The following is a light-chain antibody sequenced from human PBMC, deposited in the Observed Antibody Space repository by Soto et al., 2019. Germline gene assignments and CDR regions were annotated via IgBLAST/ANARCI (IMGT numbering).Light chain of an antibody. CDR1: QSVSDNY. CDR3: QQYDISRSSFT. Sequence: EIVLTQSPGTLSLSPGERATLSCRASQSVSDNYLAWYQHKPGQAPRLLIYGASSSATGIPDRFSGSGSGADFTLTISRLDPEDFAVYYCQQYDISRSSFTFGPGTKVDIK. J-gene: IGKJ3*01. V-gene: IGKV3-20*01. CDR2: GAS.